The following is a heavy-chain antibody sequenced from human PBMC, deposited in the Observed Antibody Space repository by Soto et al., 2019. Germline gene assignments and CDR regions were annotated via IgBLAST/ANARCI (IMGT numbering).Heavy chain of an antibody. CDR2: ISYDGSNK. J-gene: IGHJ6*02. V-gene: IGHV3-30*18. Sequence: QVQLVESGGGVVQPGRSLRLSCAASGFTFSSYCMHWVRQAPGKGLEWVAVISYDGSNKYYADSVKGRFTISRDNSKNTLYLQLNSLRAEDTAVYYCAKSSLDYYPLYYYYGMDVWGQGTTVTVSS. CDR1: GFTFSSYC. CDR3: AKSSLDYYPLYYYYGMDV. D-gene: IGHD3-10*01.